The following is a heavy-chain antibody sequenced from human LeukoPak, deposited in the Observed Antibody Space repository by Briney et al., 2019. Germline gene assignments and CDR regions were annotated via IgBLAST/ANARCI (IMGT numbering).Heavy chain of an antibody. CDR3: AKGYSYGRFDY. CDR2: IKQDGSEK. Sequence: GGSLRLSCAASGFTFSSYWMSWVRQAPGKGLEWVANIKQDGSEKYYVDSVKGRFTISKDNAKNSLYLQMNSLRAEDTAVYYCAKGYSYGRFDYWGQGTLVTVSS. V-gene: IGHV3-7*03. D-gene: IGHD5-18*01. CDR1: GFTFSSYW. J-gene: IGHJ4*02.